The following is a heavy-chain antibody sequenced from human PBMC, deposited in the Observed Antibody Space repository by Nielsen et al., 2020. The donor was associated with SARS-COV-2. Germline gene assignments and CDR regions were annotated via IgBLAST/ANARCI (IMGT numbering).Heavy chain of an antibody. D-gene: IGHD3-3*01. CDR1: GFTFGDYA. V-gene: IGHV3-49*04. CDR2: IGSKAYGGTT. CDR3: TRADFWSGYYLDY. Sequence: GESLKISCTASGFTFGDYAMSWVRQAPGKGLEWVGFIGSKAYGGTTEYAASVKGRFTISRDDSKSIAYLQMNSLKTEDTAVYYCTRADFWSGYYLDYWGQGTLVTVSS. J-gene: IGHJ4*02.